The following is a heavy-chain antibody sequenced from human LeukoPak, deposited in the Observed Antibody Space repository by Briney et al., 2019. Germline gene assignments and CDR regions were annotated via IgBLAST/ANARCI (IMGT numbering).Heavy chain of an antibody. J-gene: IGHJ4*02. CDR1: GYTFTAYY. CDR2: INPNSGNT. Sequence: ASVKVSCKASGYTFTAYYIHWVRQAPGQGLEWMGWINPNSGNTAYAQKFQGRVTITRNTSISTAYMELSSLRSEDTAVYYCAREDYYDSGSNDYWGQGTLVTVSS. V-gene: IGHV1-8*03. D-gene: IGHD3-22*01. CDR3: AREDYYDSGSNDY.